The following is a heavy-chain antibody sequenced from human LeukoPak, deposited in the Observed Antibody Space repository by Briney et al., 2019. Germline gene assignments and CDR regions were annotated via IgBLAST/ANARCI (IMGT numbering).Heavy chain of an antibody. D-gene: IGHD2-15*01. J-gene: IGHJ3*02. V-gene: IGHV4-59*08. Sequence: SETLSLTCTVSGGSISSYYRSWIRQPPGKGLEWIGYIYYSGSTNYNPSLKSRVTISVDTPKNQFSLKLSSVTAADTAVYYCARRKYCSGGSCYLNDAFDIWGQGTMVTVSS. CDR2: IYYSGST. CDR1: GGSISSYY. CDR3: ARRKYCSGGSCYLNDAFDI.